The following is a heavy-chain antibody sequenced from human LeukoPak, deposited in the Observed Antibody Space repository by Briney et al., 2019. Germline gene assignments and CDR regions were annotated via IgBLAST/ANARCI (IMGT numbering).Heavy chain of an antibody. V-gene: IGHV1-69*05. CDR3: ARGPPILSSNFDY. Sequence: SVKVSCKASGGTFSSYAISWVRQAPGQGLEWMGGIIPIFGTANYAQKFQGRVTMTTDTSTSTAYMELRSLRSDDTAVYYCARGPPILSSNFDYWGQGTLVTVSS. CDR1: GGTFSSYA. J-gene: IGHJ4*02. CDR2: IIPIFGTA.